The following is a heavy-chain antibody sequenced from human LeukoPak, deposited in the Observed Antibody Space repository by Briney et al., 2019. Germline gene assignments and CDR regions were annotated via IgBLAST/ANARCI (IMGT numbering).Heavy chain of an antibody. J-gene: IGHJ4*02. D-gene: IGHD6-13*01. CDR2: TYYSGST. Sequence: PSETLSLTCTVSGGSVNSYYWSWIRQPPGKGLEWIGYTYYSGSTNYNPSLKSRVTISVDTSKNQFTLKVSSVTAADTAAYYCARYQLSSSWYDYFDSWGQGTLVTVSS. V-gene: IGHV4-59*02. CDR1: GGSVNSYY. CDR3: ARYQLSSSWYDYFDS.